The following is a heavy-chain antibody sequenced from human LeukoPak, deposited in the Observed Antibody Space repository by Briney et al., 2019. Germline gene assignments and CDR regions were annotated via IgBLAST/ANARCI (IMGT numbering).Heavy chain of an antibody. CDR2: ISYDGSNT. J-gene: IGHJ3*02. CDR1: GFTFSSYA. Sequence: GGSLRLSCAASGFTFSSYAMSWVRQAPGKGLEWVAVISYDGSNTYYADSVKGRFTISRDNSKNTLYLQMNRLRAEDTAVYYCARALSGGYAFDIWGQGTMVTVSS. V-gene: IGHV3-30-3*01. D-gene: IGHD1-1*01. CDR3: ARALSGGYAFDI.